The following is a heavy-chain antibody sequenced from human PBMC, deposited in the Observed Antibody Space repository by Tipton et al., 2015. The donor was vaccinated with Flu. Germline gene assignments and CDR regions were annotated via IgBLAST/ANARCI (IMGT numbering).Heavy chain of an antibody. V-gene: IGHV4-39*07. CDR2: IYYSGST. CDR3: ARRDYSNYVSDPKNWFDP. CDR1: GGSTSSSSYY. J-gene: IGHJ5*02. Sequence: TLSLTCTVSGGSTSSSSYYWGWIRQPPGKGLEWIGSIYYSGSTYYNPSLKSRVTISINTSKNQFSLKVFSVTAADTAVYYCARRDYSNYVSDPKNWFDPWGQGILVTVSS. D-gene: IGHD4-11*01.